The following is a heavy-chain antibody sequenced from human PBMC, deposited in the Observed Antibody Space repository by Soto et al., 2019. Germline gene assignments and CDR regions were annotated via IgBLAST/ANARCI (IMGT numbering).Heavy chain of an antibody. CDR3: ARAGIAVAGTKRRLVGFDRPDDAFDI. J-gene: IGHJ3*02. D-gene: IGHD6-19*01. Sequence: ASVKVSFKASGYTFTSYGISWVRQAPGQGLEWMGWISAYNGNTNYAQKLQGRVTMTTDTSTSTAYMELRSLRSDDTAVYYCARAGIAVAGTKRRLVGFDRPDDAFDIWGQGTMVTVSS. CDR2: ISAYNGNT. V-gene: IGHV1-18*01. CDR1: GYTFTSYG.